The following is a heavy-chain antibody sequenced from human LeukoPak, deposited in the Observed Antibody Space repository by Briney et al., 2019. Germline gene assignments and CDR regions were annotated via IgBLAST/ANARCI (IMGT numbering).Heavy chain of an antibody. V-gene: IGHV4-39*07. CDR1: GGSISSSSYY. D-gene: IGHD2-2*01. Sequence: SETLSLTCTVSGGSISSSSYYWGWIRQPPGKGLEWIGSIYYSGSTYYNPSLKSRVTISVDTSKNQFSLKLSSVTAADTAVYYCARDKTSTGLVDYWGQGTLVTVSS. CDR3: ARDKTSTGLVDY. CDR2: IYYSGST. J-gene: IGHJ4*02.